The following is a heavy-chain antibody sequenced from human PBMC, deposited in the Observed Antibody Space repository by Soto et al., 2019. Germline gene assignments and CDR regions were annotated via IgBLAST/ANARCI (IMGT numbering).Heavy chain of an antibody. V-gene: IGHV3-30*03. CDR2: ISYDGSNK. D-gene: IGHD3-10*01. CDR1: GFTFSSYG. Sequence: QVQLVESGGGVVQPGRSLRLSCAASGFTFSSYGMHWVRQAPGKGLEWVGVISYDGSNKYYADSVQGRFTISRDNSKNTLYLQMNSLRAEDTAVYYCAPWFGAFDYWGQGTLVTVSS. CDR3: APWFGAFDY. J-gene: IGHJ4*02.